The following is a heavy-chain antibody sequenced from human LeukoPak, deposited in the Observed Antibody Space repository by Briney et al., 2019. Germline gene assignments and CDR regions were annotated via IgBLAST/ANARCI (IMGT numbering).Heavy chain of an antibody. V-gene: IGHV3-53*01. D-gene: IGHD6-19*01. CDR2: IYSGGST. CDR3: ASNLLYSSGWMDAFDI. J-gene: IGHJ3*02. CDR1: GFTVSSNY. Sequence: GGSLRLSCAASGFTVSSNYMSWVRQAPGKGLEWVSVIYSGGSTYYADSMKGRFTISRDNSKNTLYLQMNSLRAEDTAVYYCASNLLYSSGWMDAFDIWGQGTMVTVSS.